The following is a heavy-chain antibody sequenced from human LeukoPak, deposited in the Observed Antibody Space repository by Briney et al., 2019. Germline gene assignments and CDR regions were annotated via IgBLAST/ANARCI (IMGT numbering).Heavy chain of an antibody. D-gene: IGHD3-3*01. J-gene: IGHJ6*02. CDR2: IIPIFGTA. CDR1: GGTFSSYA. CDR3: ARGKYDFWSGYYRPYYYGMDV. V-gene: IGHV1-69*13. Sequence: SVKVSCRASGGTFSSYAISWVRQAPGQGLEWMGGIIPIFGTANYAQKFQGRVTITADESTSTAYMELSSLRSEDTAVYHCARGKYDFWSGYYRPYYYGMDVWGQGTTVTVSS.